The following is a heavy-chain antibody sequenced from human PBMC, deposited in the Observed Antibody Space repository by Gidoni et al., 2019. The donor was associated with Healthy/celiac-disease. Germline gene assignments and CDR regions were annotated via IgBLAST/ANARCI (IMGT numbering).Heavy chain of an antibody. D-gene: IGHD3-22*01. CDR1: GFTVSSNY. Sequence: EVQLVESGGGLVQPGGSLRLSCAASGFTVSSNYLSWVRQAPGKGLEWVSVIYSGGSTYYADSVKGRFTISRDNSKNTLYLQMNSLRAEDTAVYYCARKVGDSSGYLGGFDYWGQGTLVTVSS. V-gene: IGHV3-66*02. CDR3: ARKVGDSSGYLGGFDY. J-gene: IGHJ4*02. CDR2: IYSGGST.